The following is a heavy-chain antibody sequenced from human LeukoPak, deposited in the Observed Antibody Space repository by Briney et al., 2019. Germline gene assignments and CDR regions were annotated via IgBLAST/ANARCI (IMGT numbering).Heavy chain of an antibody. CDR1: GGSFSGHY. J-gene: IGHJ4*02. Sequence: SETLSLTCAVYGGSFSGHYCSWIRQSPGKGLEWIGEISHSGSTDYNPSLKSRVTIPVDTSKNQFSLKVRSVTAADTALYYCARGPPYSSSWYGYWGQGTLVTVSS. V-gene: IGHV4-34*01. CDR2: ISHSGST. D-gene: IGHD6-13*01. CDR3: ARGPPYSSSWYGY.